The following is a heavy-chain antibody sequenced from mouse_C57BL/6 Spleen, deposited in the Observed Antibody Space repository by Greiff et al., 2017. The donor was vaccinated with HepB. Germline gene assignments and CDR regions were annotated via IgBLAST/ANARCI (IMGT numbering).Heavy chain of an antibody. CDR1: GYTFTDYE. Sequence: VQLQQSGAELVRPGASVTLSCKASGYTFTDYEMHWVKQTPVHGLEWIGAIDPETGGTAYNQKFKGKAILTADKSSSTAYMELRSLTSEDSAVYYCTRQDNYGSSYWGQGTTPTVSS. D-gene: IGHD1-1*01. J-gene: IGHJ2*01. CDR2: IDPETGGT. V-gene: IGHV1-15*01. CDR3: TRQDNYGSSY.